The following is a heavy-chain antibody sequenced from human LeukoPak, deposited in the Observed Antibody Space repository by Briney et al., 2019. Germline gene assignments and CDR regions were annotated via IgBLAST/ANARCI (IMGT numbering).Heavy chain of an antibody. CDR2: IYYSGST. V-gene: IGHV4-59*01. D-gene: IGHD3-3*01. CDR3: ARVANQEYGNGYDFWSGYRYYFDY. Sequence: SETLSLTCTVSGGSISSYYWSWIRQPPGKGLEWIGYIYYSGSTNYNPSLKSRVTISVDTSKNQFSLKLSSVTAADTAVYYCARVANQEYGNGYDFWSGYRYYFDYWGQGTLVTVSS. J-gene: IGHJ4*02. CDR1: GGSISSYY.